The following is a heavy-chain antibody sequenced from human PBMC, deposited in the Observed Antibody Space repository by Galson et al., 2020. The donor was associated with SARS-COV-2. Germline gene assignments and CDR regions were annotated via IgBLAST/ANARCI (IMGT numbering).Heavy chain of an antibody. CDR1: VFTFSGSA. V-gene: IGHV3-23*01. J-gene: IGHJ4*02. CDR2: ISTTGSNT. Sequence: GGSLRLSCAASVFTFSGSAMHWVRQAPGKGLEWVSSISTTGSNTYYAASVKGRFTVSSDNSKNTVYLQMSSLRADDTAVYYCARQAYGDYSFDYWDQGSLVTVSS. D-gene: IGHD2-21*02. CDR3: ARQAYGDYSFDY.